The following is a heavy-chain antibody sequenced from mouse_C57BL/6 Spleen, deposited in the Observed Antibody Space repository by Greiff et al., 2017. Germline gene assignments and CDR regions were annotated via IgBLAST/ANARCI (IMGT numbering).Heavy chain of an antibody. CDR1: GYTFTSYW. CDR2: IYPSDSET. D-gene: IGHD2-1*01. Sequence: QVQLKQPGAELVRPGSSVKLSCKASGYTFTSYWMDWVKQRPGQGLEWIGNIYPSDSETHYNQKFKDKATLTVDKSSSTAYMQRSSLTSEDSAVXFWARRGNLGAIDYGGQGTTVTVSS. CDR3: ARRGNLGAIDY. J-gene: IGHJ4*01. V-gene: IGHV1-61*01.